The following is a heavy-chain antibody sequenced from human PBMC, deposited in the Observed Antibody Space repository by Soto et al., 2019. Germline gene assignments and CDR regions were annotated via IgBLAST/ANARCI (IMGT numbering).Heavy chain of an antibody. V-gene: IGHV5-51*01. CDR1: GYSFTSYW. CDR2: IYPGDSDT. D-gene: IGHD5-18*01. J-gene: IGHJ3*02. Sequence: GESLKISCKGSGYSFTSYWIGWVRQMPGKGLEWMGIIYPGDSDTRYSPSFQGQVTISADKSISTAYLQWSSLKASDTAMYYCARSRCGYSYGSNDAFDIWGQGTMVTVSS. CDR3: ARSRCGYSYGSNDAFDI.